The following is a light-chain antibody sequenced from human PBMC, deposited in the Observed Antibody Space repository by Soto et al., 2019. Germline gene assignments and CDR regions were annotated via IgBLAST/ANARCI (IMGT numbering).Light chain of an antibody. Sequence: SYELTQPPSVSVAPGQTATLTCGGDKIATKGVHWYQQKPGQAPVVVVYDDSDRPSGIPERFSGSGSGNTATLTITRVEAGEQADYYCQVWDRTATVVFGGGTKVTVL. V-gene: IGLV3-21*02. CDR3: QVWDRTATVV. CDR2: DDS. CDR1: KIATKG. J-gene: IGLJ2*01.